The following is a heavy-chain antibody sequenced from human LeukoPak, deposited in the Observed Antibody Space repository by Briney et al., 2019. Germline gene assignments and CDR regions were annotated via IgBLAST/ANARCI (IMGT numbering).Heavy chain of an antibody. CDR3: ARDQSEFLDY. V-gene: IGHV4-39*07. CDR1: GGSISSSSYY. D-gene: IGHD1-14*01. Sequence: SETLSLTCTVSGGSISSSSYYWGWIRQPPGKGLEWIGSIYYSGSTYYNPSLKSRVTISVDTSKNQFSLKLSSVTAADTAVYYCARDQSEFLDYWGQGTLVTVSS. CDR2: IYYSGST. J-gene: IGHJ4*02.